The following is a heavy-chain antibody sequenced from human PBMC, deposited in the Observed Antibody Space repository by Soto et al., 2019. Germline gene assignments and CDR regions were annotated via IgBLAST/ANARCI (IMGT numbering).Heavy chain of an antibody. CDR1: GYTFTSYY. CDR3: ASREDYYDSSGYYDAFDI. D-gene: IGHD3-22*01. Sequence: GASVKVSCKASGYTFTSYYMHWVRQAPGQGLEWMGIINPSGGSTSYAQKFQGRVTMTRDTSTSTVYMELSSLRSEDTAVYYCASREDYYDSSGYYDAFDIWGQGTMVTVSS. J-gene: IGHJ3*02. V-gene: IGHV1-46*01. CDR2: INPSGGST.